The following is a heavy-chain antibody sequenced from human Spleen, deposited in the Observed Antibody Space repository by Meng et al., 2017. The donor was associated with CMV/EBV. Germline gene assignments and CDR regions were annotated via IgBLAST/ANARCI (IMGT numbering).Heavy chain of an antibody. Sequence: SETLSLTCAVYGGSFSGYYWSWIRQPPGKGLEWIGEMNHSGSTNYNPSLKSRVTISVDTSKNQFSLKLSSVTAADTAVYYCARRFPRYSSSWFDYWGQGTLVTVSS. D-gene: IGHD6-13*01. CDR3: ARRFPRYSSSWFDY. CDR2: MNHSGST. V-gene: IGHV4-34*01. CDR1: GGSFSGYY. J-gene: IGHJ4*02.